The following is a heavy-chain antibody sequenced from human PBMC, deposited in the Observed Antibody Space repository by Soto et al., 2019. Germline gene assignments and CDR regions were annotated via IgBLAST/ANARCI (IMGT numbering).Heavy chain of an antibody. CDR1: GDSIISTSSY. J-gene: IGHJ4*02. Sequence: QLQLQESGPGLVKPSETLSLTCTVSGDSIISTSSYWAWIRQPPGKGLEWIGSIYYSGSTHYNSSLKSRVTISVDTSKSQFSLRLTSVSAAATTMYYCARNTSIFFDLWGRGTLVTVSS. CDR3: ARNTSIFFDL. V-gene: IGHV4-39*01. CDR2: IYYSGST.